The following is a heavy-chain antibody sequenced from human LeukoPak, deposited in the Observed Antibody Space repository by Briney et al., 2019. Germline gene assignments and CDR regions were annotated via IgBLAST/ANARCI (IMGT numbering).Heavy chain of an antibody. Sequence: ASVKVSCKASGYTFTSYGISWVRQAPGQGLEWMGWITTYNGNTYYAQNFQGRVTMTADTSTSTAYMEVRSLRSDDTAVYYCARLSPPIASFCSGGTCYSGGFDPWGQGTLVTVS. J-gene: IGHJ5*02. D-gene: IGHD2-15*01. CDR2: ITTYNGNT. CDR1: GYTFTSYG. V-gene: IGHV1-18*01. CDR3: ARLSPPIASFCSGGTCYSGGFDP.